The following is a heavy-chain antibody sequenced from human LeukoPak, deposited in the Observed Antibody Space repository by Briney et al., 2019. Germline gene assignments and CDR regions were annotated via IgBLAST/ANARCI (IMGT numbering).Heavy chain of an antibody. CDR3: AKDGVRVVTLGFDY. CDR2: ISGSGGST. Sequence: PGGSLRLSCAASGFTFSSYAMSWVRQAPGKGLEWASAISGSGGSTYYADSVKGRFTISRDNSKNKLYLQMNSLRAEDTAVYYCAKDGVRVVTLGFDYWGQGTLVTVSS. J-gene: IGHJ4*02. V-gene: IGHV3-23*01. CDR1: GFTFSSYA. D-gene: IGHD4-23*01.